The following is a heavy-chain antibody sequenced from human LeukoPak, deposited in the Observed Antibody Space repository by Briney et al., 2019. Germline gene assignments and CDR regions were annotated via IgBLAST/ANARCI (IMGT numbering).Heavy chain of an antibody. CDR1: GYTFSGYY. Sequence: GASVKVSCKASGYTFSGYYIHWVRQAPGQGLEWMGWINPNSGGTNYAQKFQGRVTMTRDTSISTVYMEMSRLRSEDTAVYYCARVVVGATIPHYWGQGTLVTVSS. J-gene: IGHJ4*02. CDR3: ARVVVGATIPHY. CDR2: INPNSGGT. D-gene: IGHD1-26*01. V-gene: IGHV1-2*02.